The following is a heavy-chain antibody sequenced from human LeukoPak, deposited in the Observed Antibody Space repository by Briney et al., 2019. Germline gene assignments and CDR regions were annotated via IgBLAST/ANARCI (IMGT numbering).Heavy chain of an antibody. D-gene: IGHD3-10*01. J-gene: IGHJ4*02. V-gene: IGHV3-23*01. Sequence: GGSLRLSCAASRFTFSSYGMSWVRQAPGKGLEWVSGISSSGGSTYYADSVKGRFTISRDNSRNTLYLQMNSLRAEDTAVYYCARHLLWFGELSGGFDYWGQGTLVTVSS. CDR1: RFTFSSYG. CDR2: ISSSGGST. CDR3: ARHLLWFGELSGGFDY.